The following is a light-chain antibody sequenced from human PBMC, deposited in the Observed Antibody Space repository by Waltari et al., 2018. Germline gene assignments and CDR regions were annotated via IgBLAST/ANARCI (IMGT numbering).Light chain of an antibody. CDR1: ISDVGSYDL. V-gene: IGLV2-23*02. CDR3: CSYATENTFV. CDR2: EVI. Sequence: QSALTQPASVSGSPGQSITISCIGTISDVGSYDLVTWYQQHPGKAPKLIIYEVIKRPPGVSKRFSGSKSANAASLTISDLQAEDEADYYCCSYATENTFVFGTGTRVTVL. J-gene: IGLJ6*01.